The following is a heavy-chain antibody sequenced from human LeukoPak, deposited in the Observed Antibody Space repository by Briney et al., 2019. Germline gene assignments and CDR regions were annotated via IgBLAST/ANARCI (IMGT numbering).Heavy chain of an antibody. CDR1: GFTFSSYA. CDR3: AKGGDSWSGYSPYFDY. V-gene: IGHV3-23*01. Sequence: GGSLRLSCAASGFTFSSYAMSWVRQAPGKGLEWVSAISGSGGSTYYADSVKGRFTISRDNSKNTLYLQMNSLRAEDTAVYYCAKGGDSWSGYSPYFDYWGQGTLVTVSS. D-gene: IGHD3-3*01. CDR2: ISGSGGST. J-gene: IGHJ4*02.